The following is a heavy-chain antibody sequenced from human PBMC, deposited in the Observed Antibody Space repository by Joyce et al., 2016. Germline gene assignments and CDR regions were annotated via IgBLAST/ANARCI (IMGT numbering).Heavy chain of an antibody. CDR2: ITEGGSNT. CDR3: AKGINRTPGYFDY. D-gene: IGHD1-14*01. Sequence: VYLLESGGGLVQPGGSLRLSCAPSGITLSDCAMSWVRQAPGKGLEWVSSITEGGSNTYYADSVKGRCTISRDDSKNTLSLQMNGLGDEDTAVYYCAKGINRTPGYFDYWGQGTLVTVSS. V-gene: IGHV3-23*01. J-gene: IGHJ4*02. CDR1: GITLSDCA.